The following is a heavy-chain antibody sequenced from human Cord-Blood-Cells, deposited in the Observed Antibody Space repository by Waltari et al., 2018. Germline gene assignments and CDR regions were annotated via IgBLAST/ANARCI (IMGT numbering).Heavy chain of an antibody. J-gene: IGHJ6*03. D-gene: IGHD2-2*01. CDR3: ARGRRPGYCSSTSCYLYYYYYMDV. CDR2: IIPIFGTA. Sequence: QRLEWMGGIIPIFGTANYAQKFQGRVTITADESTSTAYMELSSLRSEDTAVYYCARGRRPGYCSSTSCYLYYYYYMDVWGKGTTVTVSS. V-gene: IGHV1-69*01.